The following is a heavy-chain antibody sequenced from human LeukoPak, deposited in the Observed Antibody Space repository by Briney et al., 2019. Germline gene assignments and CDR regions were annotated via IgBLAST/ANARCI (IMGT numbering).Heavy chain of an antibody. CDR3: ARARYSSMTALYYFDY. V-gene: IGHV3-7*01. D-gene: IGHD6-19*01. CDR2: IKQDGSEK. CDR1: GFTFSSYW. Sequence: GGSLRLSCAASGFTFSSYWMSWVRQAPGKGLEWVANIKQDGSEKYYVDSVKGRFTISRDNAKNSLYLQMNSLRAEDTAVYYCARARYSSMTALYYFDYWGQGTLVTVSS. J-gene: IGHJ4*02.